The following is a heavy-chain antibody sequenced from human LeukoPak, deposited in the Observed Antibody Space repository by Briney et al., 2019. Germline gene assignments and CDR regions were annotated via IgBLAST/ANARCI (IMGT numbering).Heavy chain of an antibody. CDR3: AKDSSGGWSGYFDH. Sequence: GGSLRLSCAASGFTFSSYGIHWVRQAPGKGLQWVTVIWHDGSAEFYVDSVKGRFKISRDDSKNTVYLQMDRLTAEDTALYYCAKDSSGGWSGYFDHWGQGTLVTVSS. V-gene: IGHV3-33*06. J-gene: IGHJ4*02. CDR1: GFTFSSYG. CDR2: IWHDGSAE. D-gene: IGHD6-19*01.